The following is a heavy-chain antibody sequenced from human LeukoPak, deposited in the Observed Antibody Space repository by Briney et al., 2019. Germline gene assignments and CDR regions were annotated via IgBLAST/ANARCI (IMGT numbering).Heavy chain of an antibody. D-gene: IGHD6-13*01. Sequence: LTGGSLRLSCAASGFTFRTSGMSWVRQAPGKGLEWVSAISGSGVSTYYADSVKGRFTISRDNSKNTLYLQMNSLRAEDMAIYYCGRTQAAVGEAWFDPWGQGTLVTVSS. V-gene: IGHV3-23*01. CDR2: ISGSGVST. J-gene: IGHJ5*02. CDR1: GFTFRTSG. CDR3: GRTQAAVGEAWFDP.